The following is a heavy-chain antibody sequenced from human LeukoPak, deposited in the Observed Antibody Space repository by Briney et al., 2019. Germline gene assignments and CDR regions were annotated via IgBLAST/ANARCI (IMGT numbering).Heavy chain of an antibody. CDR3: ARAKPYDNNGYSPELRY. D-gene: IGHD3-22*01. V-gene: IGHV1-2*02. Sequence: GASVKVSCKASGYTFTGYYIHWLRQAPGQGFEWLGWSDPNSGATKYEHFQGRVTMTWDTSIDTAYMELTRLTSDDTAVYYCARAKPYDNNGYSPELRYWGQGTLVTVS. J-gene: IGHJ4*02. CDR1: GYTFTGYY. CDR2: SDPNSGAT.